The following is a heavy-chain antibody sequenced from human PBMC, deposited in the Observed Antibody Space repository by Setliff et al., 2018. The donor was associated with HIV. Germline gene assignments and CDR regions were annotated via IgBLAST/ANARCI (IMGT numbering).Heavy chain of an antibody. Sequence: GASVKVSCKASGGTFNNYTITWVRQAPGQGLEWMGRIVPILGMTNYAQKFQGRVTITADKSTSTAYMELNSLRSEDTAMYYCARDLGYCTNGACPLTAEGAFDIWGQGTMVTVS. D-gene: IGHD2-8*01. CDR2: IVPILGMT. J-gene: IGHJ3*02. CDR1: GGTFNNYT. V-gene: IGHV1-69*04. CDR3: ARDLGYCTNGACPLTAEGAFDI.